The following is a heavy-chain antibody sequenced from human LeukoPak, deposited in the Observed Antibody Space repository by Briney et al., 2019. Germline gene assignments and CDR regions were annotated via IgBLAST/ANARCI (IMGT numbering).Heavy chain of an antibody. J-gene: IGHJ4*02. CDR1: GGSISSSNYY. Sequence: SETLSLTCTVSGGSISSSNYYWGWIRQPPGKGLEWIGSIYYSGSTYYNPSLKSRVTISVDTSKNQFSLKLSSVTAADTAVYYCARQRKGTVRATSMDYWGQGTLVTVSS. D-gene: IGHD1-26*01. CDR3: ARQRKGTVRATSMDY. CDR2: IYYSGST. V-gene: IGHV4-39*01.